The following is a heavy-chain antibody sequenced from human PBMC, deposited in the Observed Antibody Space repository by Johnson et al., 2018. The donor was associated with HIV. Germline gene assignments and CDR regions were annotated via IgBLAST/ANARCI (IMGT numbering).Heavy chain of an antibody. CDR3: ARDGGSSGYGGGAVDI. V-gene: IGHV3-30*04. Sequence: QVQLVESGGGVVQPGRSLRLSCAASGFTFSSCAMHWVRQAPGKGLEWETIISYDGINKYYAESVKGRFTISRDISKDTLYLQMNSLRAEDTAVAYCARDGGSSGYGGGAVDIWGQGTTVTVSS. J-gene: IGHJ3*02. D-gene: IGHD6-13*01. CDR2: ISYDGINK. CDR1: GFTFSSCA.